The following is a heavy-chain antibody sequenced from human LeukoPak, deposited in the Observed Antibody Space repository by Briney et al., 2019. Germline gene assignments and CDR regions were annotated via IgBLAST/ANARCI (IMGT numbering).Heavy chain of an antibody. CDR1: VFTLTSYG. CDR3: AKDTLLMYYDSSGYYFDY. Sequence: GGSLRLSCAASVFTLTSYGIRWVRPAPRKRLEWVAVILYDGSNKYYADSVKGRFTISRDNSKNTLYLQMNSLRAEDTAVYYCAKDTLLMYYDSSGYYFDYWGQGTLVTVSS. CDR2: ILYDGSNK. J-gene: IGHJ4*02. D-gene: IGHD3-22*01. V-gene: IGHV3-30*18.